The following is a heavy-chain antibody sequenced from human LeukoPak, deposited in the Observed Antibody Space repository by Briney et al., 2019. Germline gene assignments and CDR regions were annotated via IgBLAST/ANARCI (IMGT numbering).Heavy chain of an antibody. Sequence: PSETLSLTCAVYGGSFSGYYWSWIRQPPGKGLEWIGELNHSGSTNYNPSLKSRVTISVDTSKNQFSLKLSSVTAADTAVYYCARLEPSMVRGVGFDYWGQGTLVTVSS. J-gene: IGHJ4*02. V-gene: IGHV4-34*01. CDR1: GGSFSGYY. D-gene: IGHD3-10*01. CDR2: LNHSGST. CDR3: ARLEPSMVRGVGFDY.